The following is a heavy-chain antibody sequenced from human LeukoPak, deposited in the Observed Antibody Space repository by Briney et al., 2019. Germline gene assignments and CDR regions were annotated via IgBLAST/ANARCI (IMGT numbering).Heavy chain of an antibody. D-gene: IGHD1/OR15-1a*01. J-gene: IGHJ4*02. V-gene: IGHV3-23*01. CDR2: ISGSDNNT. CDR1: GFTFSSYA. CDR3: AKEEFNSNWYNPSYFDY. Sequence: GGSLRLSCAASGFTFSSYAMSWVRQAPGKGLEWVSGISGSDNNTHYPDSVKGRFTISRDNSKNTLYLQMNSLRAEDTAVYYCAKEEFNSNWYNPSYFDYWGQGTLVTVSS.